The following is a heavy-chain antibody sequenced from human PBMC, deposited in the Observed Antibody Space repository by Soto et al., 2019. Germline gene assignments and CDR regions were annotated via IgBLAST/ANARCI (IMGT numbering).Heavy chain of an antibody. V-gene: IGHV3-48*03. CDR2: ISSSGSTI. Sequence: GGSLRLSCAASGFTFSSYEMNWVRQAPGKGLEWVSYISSSGSTIYYADSVKGRFTISRDNAKNSLYLQMNSLRAEDTAVYYCARGKHILITGPTGYWGQGTLVTVSS. CDR1: GFTFSSYE. D-gene: IGHD1-7*01. J-gene: IGHJ4*02. CDR3: ARGKHILITGPTGY.